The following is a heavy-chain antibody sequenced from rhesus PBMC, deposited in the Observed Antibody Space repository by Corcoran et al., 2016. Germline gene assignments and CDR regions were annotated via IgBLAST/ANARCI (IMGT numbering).Heavy chain of an antibody. J-gene: IGHJ4*01. D-gene: IGHD5-12*01. Sequence: QVQLQESGPGLVQPSATLSLTCAFPGCSLILGYYYWIWIRTPPGTGLEWIGFITYSGSTSYNPSLKSRVTISRDTSKNQFALKLSSVTAADTAVYYCARFAGIQLQFGAAGHFDYWGQGVLVTVSS. CDR2: ITYSGST. V-gene: IGHV4-122*02. CDR1: GCSLILGYYY. CDR3: ARFAGIQLQFGAAGHFDY.